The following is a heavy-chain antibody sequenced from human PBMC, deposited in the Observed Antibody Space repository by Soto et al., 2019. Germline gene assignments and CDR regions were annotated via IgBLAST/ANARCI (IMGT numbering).Heavy chain of an antibody. V-gene: IGHV4-34*01. CDR1: GGSFSGYY. CDR3: ARCRDYYDCWSGYHYGRDV. Sequence: SETLSLPCAVYGGSFSGYYWSWIRQPPGKGLEWIGEINHSGSTNYNPSLKSRVTISVDTSKNQFSLKLSSVTAADTAVYYCARCRDYYDCWSGYHYGRDVWCQGTTVTVSS. D-gene: IGHD3-3*01. J-gene: IGHJ6*02. CDR2: INHSGST.